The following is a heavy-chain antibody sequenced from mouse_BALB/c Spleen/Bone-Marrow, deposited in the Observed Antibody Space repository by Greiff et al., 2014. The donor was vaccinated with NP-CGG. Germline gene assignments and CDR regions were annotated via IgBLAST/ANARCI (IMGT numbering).Heavy chain of an antibody. CDR3: ARDYSGYFDF. CDR1: GFTFTDYF. D-gene: IGHD5-1*01. CDR2: IRNKANGYTT. J-gene: IGHJ2*01. V-gene: IGHV7-3*02. Sequence: EVKLEESGGGLVQPGGSLRLSCTTSGFTFTDYFMTWVRQPPGKALEWLGFIRNKANGYTTEYNPPVKGRFTISRDTSQGILYLQMNTLRAEDSAIYFCARDYSGYFDFWGQGTTLTVSS.